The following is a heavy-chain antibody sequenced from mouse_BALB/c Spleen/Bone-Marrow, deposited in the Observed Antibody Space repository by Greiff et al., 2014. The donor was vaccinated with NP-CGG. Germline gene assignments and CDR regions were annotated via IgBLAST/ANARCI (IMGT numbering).Heavy chain of an antibody. CDR2: IDPANGNT. J-gene: IGHJ3*01. CDR3: ATYYYGSSWGFAY. CDR1: GFNIKDTY. D-gene: IGHD1-1*01. Sequence: VQLKESGAELVKPGASVKSSCTASGFNIKDTYMHWVKQRPEQGLEWIGRIDPANGNTKYDPKFQGKATITADTSSNTAYLQLSSLTSEDTAVYYCATYYYGSSWGFAYWGQGTPVTVSA. V-gene: IGHV14-3*02.